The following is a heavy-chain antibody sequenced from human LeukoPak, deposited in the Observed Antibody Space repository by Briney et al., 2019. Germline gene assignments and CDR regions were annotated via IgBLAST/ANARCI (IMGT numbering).Heavy chain of an antibody. V-gene: IGHV5-51*01. CDR3: ARRAGDSSGYYEHFDY. CDR1: GYSFTSYW. D-gene: IGHD3-22*01. CDR2: IYPGDSDT. J-gene: IGHJ4*02. Sequence: PGESLKISCKGSGYSFTSYWIGWVRQMPGKGLEWMGIIYPGDSDTRYSPSFQGQVTISADKSISTAYLQWSSLKASDTAMYYCARRAGDSSGYYEHFDYWGQGTLVTVSS.